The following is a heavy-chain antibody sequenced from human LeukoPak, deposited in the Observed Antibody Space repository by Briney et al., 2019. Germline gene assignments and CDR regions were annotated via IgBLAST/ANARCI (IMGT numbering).Heavy chain of an antibody. CDR2: ISYDGSNK. Sequence: GGSLRLSCAASGFTFSSYAMHWVRQAPGKGLEWVAVISYDGSNKYYADSVKGRFTISRDNSKNTLYLQMNSLRAEDTAVYYCARDQALAADLEFDPWGQGTLVTVSS. CDR1: GFTFSSYA. J-gene: IGHJ5*02. CDR3: ARDQALAADLEFDP. D-gene: IGHD6-13*01. V-gene: IGHV3-30-3*01.